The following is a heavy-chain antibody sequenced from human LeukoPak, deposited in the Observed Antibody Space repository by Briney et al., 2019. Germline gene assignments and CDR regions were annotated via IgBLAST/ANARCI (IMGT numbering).Heavy chain of an antibody. Sequence: SVTLSLTCAVSGVSIIRTNWWIWVRQTPGRGLEWIGEIYYDGDTNYNLSLKSRVTISIDKSKNHFSLNLTSVTAADTAVYYCARDRDVAVHHPFYWGQGTLVTVSS. CDR3: ARDRDVAVHHPFY. CDR2: IYYDGDT. CDR1: GVSIIRTNW. V-gene: IGHV4-4*02. D-gene: IGHD5-24*01. J-gene: IGHJ4*02.